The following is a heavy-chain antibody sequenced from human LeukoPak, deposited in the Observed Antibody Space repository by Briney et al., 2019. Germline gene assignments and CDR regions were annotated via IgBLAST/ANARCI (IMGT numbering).Heavy chain of an antibody. D-gene: IGHD6-19*01. CDR2: INPSGGST. CDR1: VYTFTSYY. J-gene: IGHJ4*02. V-gene: IGHV1-46*01. CDR3: ARGIVVANFDY. Sequence: ASVKVSCKASVYTFTSYYMHWVRQAPGQGLEWMGIINPSGGSTSYAQKFQGRVTMTRDTSTSTVYMELSSLRSEDAAVYFCARGIVVANFDYGGQGTLVSVSS.